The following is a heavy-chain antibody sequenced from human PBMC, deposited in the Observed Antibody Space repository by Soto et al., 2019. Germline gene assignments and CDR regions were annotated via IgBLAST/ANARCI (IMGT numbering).Heavy chain of an antibody. J-gene: IGHJ4*02. D-gene: IGHD1-26*01. Sequence: QVQLVQSGAEVREPGPSVKVSCKASRYTFSNYDMNWLRQAPGQRPEWLGRINTGNGVTEYLQRFEGRVTISRHTSASTAYMDRGSLRSADTAVYYCARDKSGSEFSLDYLGQGTLVTVSS. CDR3: ARDKSGSEFSLDY. CDR1: RYTFSNYD. V-gene: IGHV1-3*04. CDR2: INTGNGVT.